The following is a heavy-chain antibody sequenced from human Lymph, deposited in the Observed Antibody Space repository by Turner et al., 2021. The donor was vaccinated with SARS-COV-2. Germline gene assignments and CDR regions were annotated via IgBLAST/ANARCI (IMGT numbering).Heavy chain of an antibody. CDR2: ISWNSDSI. J-gene: IGHJ4*02. Sequence: EGQLVESGGGLVLPGRSLSLLCAASGFTFDDYAMPGVRQAAGEGVGWVSGISWNSDSIGYADSVKGRFTITRDNDKNSLYLQMNRLRAEDTALYYCAIDRGGEQLVRRFDYWGQGTLVTVSS. CDR3: AIDRGGEQLVRRFDY. CDR1: GFTFDDYA. V-gene: IGHV3-9*01. D-gene: IGHD6-6*01.